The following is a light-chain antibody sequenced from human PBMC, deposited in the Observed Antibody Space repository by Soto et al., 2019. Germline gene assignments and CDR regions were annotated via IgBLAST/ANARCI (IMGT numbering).Light chain of an antibody. J-gene: IGKJ1*01. CDR2: GAS. CDR3: QQYGRSPPWT. Sequence: EIVLSHNPGTLSLSPGERATLSCRASQSVNSFYLAWFQQKPGQAPRLLIYGASTRATGIPDRFSGSGSGTDFTLTISRLEPEDFAVYYCQQYGRSPPWTFGQGTKV. CDR1: QSVNSFY. V-gene: IGKV3-20*01.